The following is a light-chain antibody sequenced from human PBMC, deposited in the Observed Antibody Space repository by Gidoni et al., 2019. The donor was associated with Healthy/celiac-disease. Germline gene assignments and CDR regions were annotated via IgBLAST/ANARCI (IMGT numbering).Light chain of an antibody. V-gene: IGLV1-40*01. CDR2: GNS. CDR3: QSYDSSLSGSYVV. Sequence: QSVLKQPPSVSGAPGQRVTISCPGSSSNIGAGYDVHWYQQLPGTAPNLLIYGNSNRPSGVLDRFSGSKSGTSASLAITGLQAEDEADYYCQSYDSSLSGSYVVFGGGTKLTVL. CDR1: SSNIGAGYD. J-gene: IGLJ2*01.